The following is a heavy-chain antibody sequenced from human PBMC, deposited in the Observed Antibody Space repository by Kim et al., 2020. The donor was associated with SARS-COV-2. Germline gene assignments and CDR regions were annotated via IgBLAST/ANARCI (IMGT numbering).Heavy chain of an antibody. Sequence: GGSLRLSCAASGFTFSSYGMHWVRQAPGKGLEWVAVIWYDGSNKYYADSVKGRFTISRDNSKNTLYLQMNSLRAEDMAVYYCAKDHPGGHAFDIWGEGTMVTVAS. V-gene: IGHV3-33*06. CDR1: GFTFSSYG. J-gene: IGHJ3*02. CDR2: IWYDGSNK. D-gene: IGHD3-16*01. CDR3: AKDHPGGHAFDI.